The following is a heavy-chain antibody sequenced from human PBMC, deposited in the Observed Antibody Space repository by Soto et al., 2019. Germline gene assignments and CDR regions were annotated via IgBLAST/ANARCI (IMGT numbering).Heavy chain of an antibody. Sequence: ASVKDSCKASGYTFSGYYMHWVRHAPGQGLEWMGWINPNSGGTNYAQKFQGWVTMTRDTSISTAYMELSRLRSDDTAVYYCARGHAWLLRRGMDVWGQGTTVTVSS. D-gene: IGHD5-18*01. V-gene: IGHV1-2*04. J-gene: IGHJ6*02. CDR2: INPNSGGT. CDR3: ARGHAWLLRRGMDV. CDR1: GYTFSGYY.